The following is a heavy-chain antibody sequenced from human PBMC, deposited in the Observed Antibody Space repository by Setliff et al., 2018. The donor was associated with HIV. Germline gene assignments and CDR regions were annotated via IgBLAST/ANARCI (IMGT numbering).Heavy chain of an antibody. CDR2: ISPDNGVA. Sequence: VASVKVSCKASGYMILGYKMNWVRQAPGQGLEWIGRISPDNGVAEYAPKFQGRVRMTLDTSISTAYLEIPRLTSGDAAVYYCARPRVFDSFDVWGQGTRVTVSS. CDR1: GYMILGYK. J-gene: IGHJ3*01. V-gene: IGHV1-2*06. CDR3: ARPRVFDSFDV.